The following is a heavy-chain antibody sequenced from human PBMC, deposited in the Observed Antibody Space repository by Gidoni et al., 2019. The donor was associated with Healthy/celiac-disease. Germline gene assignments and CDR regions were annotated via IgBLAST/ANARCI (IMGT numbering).Heavy chain of an antibody. Sequence: EVQLVQSGAEVTKPAESLNLSCKGSGYSFTSYWIGWLRQMPGRGLEWMGIIYPGDSDTRYSPSVQGQVTISADKSISTAYRQWSSLKASDTAMYYCARSRNAFDIWGQGTMVTVSS. CDR2: IYPGDSDT. CDR1: GYSFTSYW. V-gene: IGHV5-51*03. J-gene: IGHJ3*02. CDR3: ARSRNAFDI.